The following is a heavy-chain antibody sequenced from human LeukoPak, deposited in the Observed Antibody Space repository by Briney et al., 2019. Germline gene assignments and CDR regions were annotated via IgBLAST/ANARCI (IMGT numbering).Heavy chain of an antibody. CDR3: ATAATNTMPLDV. J-gene: IGHJ6*04. CDR2: INQDGSEK. V-gene: IGHV3-7*01. CDR1: GFPFSSYW. D-gene: IGHD2-2*01. Sequence: GGSLGLSCRASGFPFSSYWINWVRQAPGKGLEWVANINQDGSEKYYVDSVKGRFTMSRDNAKASLYLQLNSLKAEDTAVYYCATAATNTMPLDVWGKGTKVTVSS.